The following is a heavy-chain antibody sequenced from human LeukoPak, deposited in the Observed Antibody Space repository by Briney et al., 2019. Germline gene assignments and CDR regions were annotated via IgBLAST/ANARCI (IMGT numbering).Heavy chain of an antibody. CDR2: IYYSGST. V-gene: IGHV4-59*01. J-gene: IGHJ4*02. Sequence: SETLSLTCTVYGGSISSYYWSWIRQPPGKGLEWIGYIYYSGSTNYNPSLKSRVTISVDTSKNQFSLKLSSVTAADTAVYYCARGEYSSSWYRPYYFDYWGQGTLVTVSS. CDR1: GGSISSYY. D-gene: IGHD6-13*01. CDR3: ARGEYSSSWYRPYYFDY.